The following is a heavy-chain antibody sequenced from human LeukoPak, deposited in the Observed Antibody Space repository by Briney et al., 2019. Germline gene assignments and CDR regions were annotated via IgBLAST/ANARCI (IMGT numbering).Heavy chain of an antibody. CDR1: GYTFTSYD. CDR2: MNPNSGNT. V-gene: IGHV1-8*01. Sequence: ASVKVSCKASGYTFTSYDINWVRLATGQGLEWMGWMNPNSGNTGYAQKFQGRVTMTRNTSISTAYMELSSLRSEDTAVYYCARGGYSYGLGGYYGMDVWGQGTTVTVSS. J-gene: IGHJ6*02. CDR3: ARGGYSYGLGGYYGMDV. D-gene: IGHD5-18*01.